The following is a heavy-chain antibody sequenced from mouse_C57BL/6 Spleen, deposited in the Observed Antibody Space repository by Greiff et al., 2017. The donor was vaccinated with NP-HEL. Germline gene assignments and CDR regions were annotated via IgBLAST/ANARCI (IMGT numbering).Heavy chain of an antibody. Sequence: QVQLQQPGAELVRPGTSVKLSCKASGYTFTSYWMHWVKQRPGQGLEWIGVIDPSDSYTNYNQKFKGKATLTVDTSSSTAYMQLSSLTSEDSAVYYCASHSFAYWGQGTLVTVSA. V-gene: IGHV1-59*01. J-gene: IGHJ3*01. CDR1: GYTFTSYW. CDR2: IDPSDSYT. CDR3: ASHSFAY.